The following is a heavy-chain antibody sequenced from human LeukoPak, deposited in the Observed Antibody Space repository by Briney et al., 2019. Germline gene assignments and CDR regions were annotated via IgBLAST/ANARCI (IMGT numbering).Heavy chain of an antibody. V-gene: IGHV4-34*01. J-gene: IGHJ4*02. CDR2: INHSGST. D-gene: IGHD3-10*01. CDR1: GGSFSGYY. Sequence: PSETLSLTCAVYGGSFSGYYWSWIRQPPGKGLEWIGEINHSGSTNYSPSLKSRVTISVDTSKNQFSLKLSSVTAADTAVYYCARESREYGSGSDYWGQGTLVTVSS. CDR3: ARESREYGSGSDY.